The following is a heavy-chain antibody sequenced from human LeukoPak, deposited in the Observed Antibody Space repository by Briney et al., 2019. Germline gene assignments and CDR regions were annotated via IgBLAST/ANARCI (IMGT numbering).Heavy chain of an antibody. V-gene: IGHV4-59*01. J-gene: IGHJ5*02. CDR3: ARQDYDFWSGYLSWFDP. CDR2: IDHTGTT. D-gene: IGHD3-3*01. CDR1: DDSITIYY. Sequence: SETLSLTCSVSDDSITIYYWTWIRQPPGKGLEWIGYIDHTGTTNYNPSLNSRVTISRDTSKNHFSLQLSSVTAADTAMYYCARQDYDFWSGYLSWFDPWGQGTLVTVSS.